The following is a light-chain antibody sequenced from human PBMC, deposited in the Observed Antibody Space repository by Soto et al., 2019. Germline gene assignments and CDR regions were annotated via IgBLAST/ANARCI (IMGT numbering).Light chain of an antibody. CDR3: QQYNNWPPWT. CDR1: QSVSSN. V-gene: IGKV3-15*01. Sequence: EIVMTQSPATLSVSPGERATLSCRASQSVSSNLAWYQQKPGQAPRLLIYGASTRATGIPARFSGSGSGTEYTLTHSSLQSEDFAVYYCQQYNNWPPWTFGQGNKEEIK. CDR2: GAS. J-gene: IGKJ1*01.